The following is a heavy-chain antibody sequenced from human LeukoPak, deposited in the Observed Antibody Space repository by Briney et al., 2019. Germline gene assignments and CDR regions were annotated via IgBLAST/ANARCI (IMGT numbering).Heavy chain of an antibody. J-gene: IGHJ6*03. CDR1: GGTFSNYA. CDR2: IIPIFGTA. CDR3: ARGGYCSSTSCYPDYYYYYMDV. D-gene: IGHD2-2*01. Sequence: SVKVSCKASGGTFSNYAISWVRQAPGQGLEWMGGIIPIFGTANYAQKFQGRVTITTDESTSTAYMELSSLRSEDTAVYYFARGGYCSSTSCYPDYYYYYMDVWGKGTTVTVSS. V-gene: IGHV1-69*05.